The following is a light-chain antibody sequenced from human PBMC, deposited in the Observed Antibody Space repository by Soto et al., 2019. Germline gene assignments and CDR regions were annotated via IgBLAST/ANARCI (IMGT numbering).Light chain of an antibody. CDR1: QSVSSSY. J-gene: IGKJ1*01. CDR2: GAS. Sequence: EIVLTQSPGTLSLSPGERATLSCRASQSVSSSYLAWYQQKPGQAPRLLIYGASSRATGIPDRFSGSGSGTDFTLTISRLEQEDFAVYYCQQYGSSPPKTFGQGTKVDIK. CDR3: QQYGSSPPKT. V-gene: IGKV3-20*01.